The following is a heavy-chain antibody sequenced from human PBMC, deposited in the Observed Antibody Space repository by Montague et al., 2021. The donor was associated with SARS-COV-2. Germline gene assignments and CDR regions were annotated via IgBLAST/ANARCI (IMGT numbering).Heavy chain of an antibody. Sequence: SETLSLTCSVSGGYINEYYWSWIRQSPGKRLEWIGEINHYGSTNYNPSLKSRVTMSVDTSKNQFSLKLSSVTAVDTAVYYCARGLPVTTLFYYFGMDVWGQETTVTVSS. CDR2: INHYGST. CDR1: GGYINEYY. J-gene: IGHJ6*02. V-gene: IGHV4-34*01. D-gene: IGHD4-11*01. CDR3: ARGLPVTTLFYYFGMDV.